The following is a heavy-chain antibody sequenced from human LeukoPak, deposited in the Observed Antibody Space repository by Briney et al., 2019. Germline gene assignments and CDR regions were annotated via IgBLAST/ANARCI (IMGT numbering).Heavy chain of an antibody. Sequence: PGGSLRLSCAATGLSVSSNFMSWVRQAPGKGLEWVSIIYSGGATFYADSVKGRFTISRENSKNTLWLQMNSLRAEDTAVYYCARLHYDVLTGPFDYWGQGTLVTVSS. CDR3: ARLHYDVLTGPFDY. J-gene: IGHJ4*02. D-gene: IGHD3-9*01. CDR2: IYSGGAT. CDR1: GLSVSSNF. V-gene: IGHV3-53*01.